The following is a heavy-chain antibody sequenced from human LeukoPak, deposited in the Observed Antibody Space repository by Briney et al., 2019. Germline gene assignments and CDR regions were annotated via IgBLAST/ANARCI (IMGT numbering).Heavy chain of an antibody. Sequence: PGGPLRFSFAASGLTFRGYEMTWVRQSPGKGPEWCSVISANSATISSADSVKGRFTISRDNAKKSLYLQMNSLRAEDTAVYYCVKPIPGQWLAPFDFWGQGTMVTVSS. CDR3: VKPIPGQWLAPFDF. CDR1: GLTFRGYE. D-gene: IGHD6-19*01. J-gene: IGHJ4*01. CDR2: ISANSATI. V-gene: IGHV3-48*03.